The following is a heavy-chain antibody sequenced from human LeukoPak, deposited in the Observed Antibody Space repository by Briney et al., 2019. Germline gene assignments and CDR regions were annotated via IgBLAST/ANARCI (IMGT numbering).Heavy chain of an antibody. D-gene: IGHD2/OR15-2a*01. CDR3: ARHGNIVILPTTSKAFDI. CDR2: IYYSGDT. Sequence: SETLSLTCTVSGGSISSHYCGWIRQPPGKGLEWIGSIYYSGDTYYNPSLKSRVTTSVDTSKSQFSLRLRSVTAADTAVYYCARHGNIVILPTTSKAFDIWGQGKMVTVSS. J-gene: IGHJ3*02. CDR1: GGSISSHY. V-gene: IGHV4-39*01.